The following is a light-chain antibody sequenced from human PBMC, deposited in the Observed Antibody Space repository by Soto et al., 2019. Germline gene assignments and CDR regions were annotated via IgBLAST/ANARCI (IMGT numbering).Light chain of an antibody. CDR2: GAS. CDR1: QGISDH. J-gene: IGKJ3*01. CDR3: ENYNSAPFT. V-gene: IGKV1-27*01. Sequence: DLQMTQSPSFLSASVGDSVTITCRASQGISDHLAWYQQRPGKVPNLLTYGASTLQSGAPSRFSGRGSGTDFTLTISALQPEDVAPYYYENYNSAPFTFGPGTKVDLK.